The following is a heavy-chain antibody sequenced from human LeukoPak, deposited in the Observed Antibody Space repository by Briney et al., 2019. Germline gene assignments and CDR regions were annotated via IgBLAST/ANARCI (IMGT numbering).Heavy chain of an antibody. D-gene: IGHD3-22*01. CDR1: GGSISNGTSY. CDR3: ASDYFDRTGYYGFIY. V-gene: IGHV4-61*02. Sequence: SQTLSLTCTVSGGSISNGTSYWTWIRQPAGKGLEWIGRLYTSGSTNYNPSLKSRVSMSVDTSKKQFSLRLSSVTAADTAIYYCASDYFDRTGYYGFIYWGQGSLVTISS. J-gene: IGHJ4*02. CDR2: LYTSGST.